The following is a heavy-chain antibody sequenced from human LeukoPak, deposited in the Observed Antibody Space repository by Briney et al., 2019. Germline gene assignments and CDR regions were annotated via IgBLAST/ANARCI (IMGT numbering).Heavy chain of an antibody. CDR3: ARGSAYCGGDCYSI. CDR2: MNPNSGNT. J-gene: IGHJ4*02. Sequence: ASVKVSCKASGYTFTSYDINWVRQATGQGLEWMGWMNPNSGNTGYAQKFQGRVTMTRNTSISTAYMELSSLRSEDTAVYYCARGSAYCGGDCYSIWGQGTLVTVSS. V-gene: IGHV1-8*01. D-gene: IGHD2-21*02. CDR1: GYTFTSYD.